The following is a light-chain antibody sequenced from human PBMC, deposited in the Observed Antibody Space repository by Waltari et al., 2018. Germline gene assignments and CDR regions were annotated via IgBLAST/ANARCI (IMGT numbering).Light chain of an antibody. CDR2: GNT. V-gene: IGLV1-40*01. Sequence: QSVLTQPPSVSGAPGQRVTISCTGSDPNIGAGYDVHWYQQLPGTAPKPLIYGNTNRPSGVSDRFSGSKSGTSGSLAITGLQAEDEAYYYCQSYDRSLTGSWVFGGGTKLTVL. CDR1: DPNIGAGYD. J-gene: IGLJ3*02. CDR3: QSYDRSLTGSWV.